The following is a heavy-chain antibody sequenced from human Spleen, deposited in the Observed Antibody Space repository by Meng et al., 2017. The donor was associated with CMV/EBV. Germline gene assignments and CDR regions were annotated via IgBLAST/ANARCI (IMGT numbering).Heavy chain of an antibody. J-gene: IGHJ6*02. CDR1: GYSFTSYW. D-gene: IGHD6-19*01. Sequence: KVSCKGSGYSFTSYWIGWVRQMPGKGLEWMGIIYPGDSDTRYSPSFQGQVTIPADKANSTAYPQWNSLKDSDTARYDCAGQGGSIAVAGTVDYSGMDVWGQGTTVTVSS. CDR3: AGQGGSIAVAGTVDYSGMDV. V-gene: IGHV5-51*01. CDR2: IYPGDSDT.